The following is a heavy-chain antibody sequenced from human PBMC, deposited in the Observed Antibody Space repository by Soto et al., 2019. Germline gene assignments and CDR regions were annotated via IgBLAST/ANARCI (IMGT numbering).Heavy chain of an antibody. CDR1: GYTFTSYY. V-gene: IGHV1-46*01. Sequence: QVQLVQSGAEVKKPGASVKVSCKASGYTFTSYYMHWVRQAPGQGLEWMGIINPSGGSTSYAQKFQGRVTMPRDTSTSTVYMELSSLRSEDTAVYYCAAKVGASTGDYYYYGMDVWGQGTTVTVSS. CDR2: INPSGGST. CDR3: AAKVGASTGDYYYYGMDV. D-gene: IGHD1-26*01. J-gene: IGHJ6*02.